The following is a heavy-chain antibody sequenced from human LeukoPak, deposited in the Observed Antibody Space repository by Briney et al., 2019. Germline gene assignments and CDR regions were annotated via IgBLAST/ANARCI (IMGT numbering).Heavy chain of an antibody. V-gene: IGHV3-74*01. J-gene: IGHJ3*02. CDR3: ASCWEYYYDSRGYLDAFDI. CDR2: INSDGSST. D-gene: IGHD3-22*01. Sequence: GGSPRLSCAASGFTFSSYWMHWVRQAPGKGLVWVSRINSDGSSTSYADSVKGRFTISRDNAKNTLYLQMNSLRAEDTAVYYCASCWEYYYDSRGYLDAFDIWGQGTMVTVSS. CDR1: GFTFSSYW.